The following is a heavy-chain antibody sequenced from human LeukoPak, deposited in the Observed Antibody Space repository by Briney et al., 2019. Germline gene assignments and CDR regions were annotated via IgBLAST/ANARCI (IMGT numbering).Heavy chain of an antibody. CDR3: ARTGNTAMVPLDY. J-gene: IGHJ4*02. CDR2: IYHGGST. Sequence: SETLSLTCAVSGGSISGSNWWTWVRPSPGKGLEWIGEIYHGGSTNYNPSLKSRVTISVDKSKNQFSLNVNSVTAADTAVYYCARTGNTAMVPLDYWGQGTLATVSS. D-gene: IGHD5-18*01. V-gene: IGHV4-4*02. CDR1: GGSISGSNW.